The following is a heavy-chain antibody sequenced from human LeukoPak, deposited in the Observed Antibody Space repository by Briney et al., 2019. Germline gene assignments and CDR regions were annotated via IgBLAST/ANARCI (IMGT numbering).Heavy chain of an antibody. Sequence: SETLSLTCTVSGGSISSYYWSWIRQPAGKGLEWLGHIYTSGSTNYNPSLKSRVTMSVDTSKNQFSLKLSSVTAADTAVYYCARTYAVAAPFDCWGQGTLVTVSS. CDR2: IYTSGST. CDR1: GGSISSYY. CDR3: ARTYAVAAPFDC. J-gene: IGHJ4*02. V-gene: IGHV4-4*07. D-gene: IGHD6-19*01.